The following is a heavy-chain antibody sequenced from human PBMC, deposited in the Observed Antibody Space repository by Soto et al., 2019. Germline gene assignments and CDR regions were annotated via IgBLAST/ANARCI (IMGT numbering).Heavy chain of an antibody. Sequence: ASVKVSCKASGGTFSSYAISWVRQSPGQGLKWMGGIIPGFTTAKYARKFQGRVTITADESTYTAYMELSSLRSEDTAVYYCARDPAYYYGSGSYLVGFDPWGQGTLVTVSS. CDR1: GGTFSSYA. V-gene: IGHV1-69*13. J-gene: IGHJ5*02. CDR2: IIPGFTTA. CDR3: ARDPAYYYGSGSYLVGFDP. D-gene: IGHD3-10*01.